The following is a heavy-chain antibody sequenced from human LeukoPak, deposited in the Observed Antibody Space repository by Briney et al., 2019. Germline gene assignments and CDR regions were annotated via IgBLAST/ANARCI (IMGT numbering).Heavy chain of an antibody. D-gene: IGHD3-3*01. V-gene: IGHV1-2*02. CDR3: ARARGVTIFGGYFDY. J-gene: IGHJ4*02. CDR1: GYTFTGYY. CDR2: INPNSGGT. Sequence: GASVKVSCKASGYTFTGYYMHWVRQAPGQGLEWMGWINPNSGGTNYAQKFQGRVTMTRDTSISTAYMELSRLRSDDTAVYYCARARGVTIFGGYFDYWGQGTLVTVSS.